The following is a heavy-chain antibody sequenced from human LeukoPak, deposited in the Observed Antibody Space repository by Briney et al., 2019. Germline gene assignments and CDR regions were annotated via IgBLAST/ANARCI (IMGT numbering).Heavy chain of an antibody. J-gene: IGHJ4*02. CDR3: ARDSVLGAPYTDH. Sequence: ASVKVSCKASSYIFSNYGISWARQAPGQGLEWMGWISDHNGNPIHAQKFEGRVTMTTDTSTSTAYMEMTSLTSDDTAVYYCARDSVLGAPYTDHWGQGTLVTVSS. V-gene: IGHV1-18*01. D-gene: IGHD3-16*01. CDR1: SYIFSNYG. CDR2: ISDHNGNP.